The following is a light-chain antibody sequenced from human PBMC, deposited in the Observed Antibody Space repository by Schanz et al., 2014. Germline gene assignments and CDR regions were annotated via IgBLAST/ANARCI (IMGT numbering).Light chain of an antibody. CDR1: SSNIGSGFQ. J-gene: IGLJ3*02. Sequence: QSVLTQPPSVSGAPGQRVTISCTGSSSNIGSGFQVHWYRQLPGTAPKLLIYGNSNRPSGVPARFSGSKSGNTASLTISGLQADDEADYYCCSHGGRNKFWVFGGGTKLTVL. V-gene: IGLV1-40*01. CDR3: CSHGGRNKFWV. CDR2: GNS.